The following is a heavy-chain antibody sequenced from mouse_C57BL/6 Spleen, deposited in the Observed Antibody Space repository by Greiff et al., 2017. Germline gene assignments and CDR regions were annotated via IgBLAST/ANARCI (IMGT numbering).Heavy chain of an antibody. CDR2: IYPGSGST. CDR3: ARRGYGSSPFDY. Sequence: QVQLQQPGTELVKPGASVKLSCKASGYTFTSYWITWVKQRPGQGLEWIGDIYPGSGSTNYNEKFKSKATLTVDTSSSTAYMQLSSLTSEDSVVYYCARRGYGSSPFDYWGQGTTLTVSS. CDR1: GYTFTSYW. J-gene: IGHJ2*01. D-gene: IGHD1-1*01. V-gene: IGHV1-55*01.